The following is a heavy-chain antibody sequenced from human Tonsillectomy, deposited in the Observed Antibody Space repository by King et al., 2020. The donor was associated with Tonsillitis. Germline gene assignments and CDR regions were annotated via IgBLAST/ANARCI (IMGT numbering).Heavy chain of an antibody. CDR3: ARNGLYGDYVLDY. CDR1: GYTFSRFN. CDR2: ISAYNDYT. V-gene: IGHV1-18*01. Sequence: QLVQSGTEVKNPGASVKVSCKASGYTFSRFNINWVRQAPGQGLEWMGWISAYNDYTHYAQMFQGRVTMTADTSTSTAYMELRSLRSDDRAVYFCARNGLYGDYVLDYWGQGTLVTVSS. J-gene: IGHJ4*02. D-gene: IGHD4-17*01.